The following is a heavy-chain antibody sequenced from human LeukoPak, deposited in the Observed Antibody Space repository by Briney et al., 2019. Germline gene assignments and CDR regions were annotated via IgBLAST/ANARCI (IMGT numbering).Heavy chain of an antibody. V-gene: IGHV4-39*01. CDR2: IYYSGST. CDR1: GGSISSSSYY. CDR3: ARVDTAMVTFGY. J-gene: IGHJ4*02. Sequence: SETLSLTCTVSGGSISSSSYYWGWIRQPPGKGLEWIGSIYYSGSTYYNPSLKSRVTISVDTSKNQFSLKLSSVTAADTAVYYCARVDTAMVTFGYWGRGTLVTVSS. D-gene: IGHD5-18*01.